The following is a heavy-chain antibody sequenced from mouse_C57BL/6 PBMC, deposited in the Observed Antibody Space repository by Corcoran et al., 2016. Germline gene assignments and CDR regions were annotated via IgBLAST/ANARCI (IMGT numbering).Heavy chain of an antibody. J-gene: IGHJ2*01. CDR3: ARETTVVAADY. CDR2: INTYSGVP. Sequence: QIQLVQSGPELKKPGETVKISCKASGYTFTTYGMSWVKQAPGKGLKWMGWINTYSGVPTYADDFKGRFAFSLETSASTAYLQINNLKNEDTATYFCARETTVVAADYWGQGTTLTVSS. V-gene: IGHV9-3*01. CDR1: GYTFTTYG. D-gene: IGHD1-1*01.